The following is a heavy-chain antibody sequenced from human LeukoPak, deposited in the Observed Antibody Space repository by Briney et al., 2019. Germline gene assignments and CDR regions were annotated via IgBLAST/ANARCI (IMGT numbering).Heavy chain of an antibody. V-gene: IGHV1-18*01. D-gene: IGHD2-21*02. CDR1: GYTFTSYG. J-gene: IGHJ6*02. CDR2: ISAYNGNT. CDR3: AREEVVTAKYYYGMDV. Sequence: ASVKVSCKASGYTFTSYGISWVRQAPGQRLEWMGWISAYNGNTNYAQKLQGRVTMTTDTSTSTAYMELRSLRSDDTAVYYCAREEVVTAKYYYGMDVWGQGTTVTVS.